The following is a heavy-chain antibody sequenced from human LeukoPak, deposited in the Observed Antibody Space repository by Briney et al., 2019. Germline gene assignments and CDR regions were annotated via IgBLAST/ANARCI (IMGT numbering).Heavy chain of an antibody. J-gene: IGHJ4*02. V-gene: IGHV4-61*01. D-gene: IGHD2-2*01. Sequence: PSETLSLTCTVSGGSVSSGSYYWSWIRQPPGKGLEWIGYIYYSGSTNFNPSLKSRVTISVDTSKNQFSLKLSSVTAADTAVYYCARQELGYCSSTSCYRPFDYWGQGTLVTVSS. CDR3: ARQELGYCSSTSCYRPFDY. CDR2: IYYSGST. CDR1: GGSVSSGSYY.